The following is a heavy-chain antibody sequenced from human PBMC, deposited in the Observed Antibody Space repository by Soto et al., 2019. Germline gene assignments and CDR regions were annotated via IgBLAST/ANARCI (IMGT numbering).Heavy chain of an antibody. CDR3: ARFIVLVPAASGGWFDP. CDR2: IYPGDSDT. J-gene: IGHJ5*02. Sequence: LGESLKISCKGSGYSFVSNWIGWVRQMPGKGLEWMGIIYPGDSDTRYSPSFQGQVTISADKSISTAYLQWSSLKASDTAMYYCARFIVLVPAASGGWFDPWGQGTLVTVSS. V-gene: IGHV5-51*01. CDR1: GYSFVSNW. D-gene: IGHD2-2*01.